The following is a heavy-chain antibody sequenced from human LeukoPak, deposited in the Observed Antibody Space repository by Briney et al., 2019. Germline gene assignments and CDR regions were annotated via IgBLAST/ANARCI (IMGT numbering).Heavy chain of an antibody. V-gene: IGHV1-46*01. CDR2: INPSGGST. D-gene: IGHD1-26*01. J-gene: IGHJ4*02. CDR1: GYTFTSYY. Sequence: ASVKVSCKASGYTFTSYYMHWVRQAPGQGLEWMGIINPSGGSTSYAQKFQGRVTMTRDTSTSTVYMELSSLRSEDTAVYYCARGNRIVEATKDFDYWGQGTLVTVSS. CDR3: ARGNRIVEATKDFDY.